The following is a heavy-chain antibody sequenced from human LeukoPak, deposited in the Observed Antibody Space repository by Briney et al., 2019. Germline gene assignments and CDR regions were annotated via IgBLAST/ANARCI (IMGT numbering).Heavy chain of an antibody. CDR1: GFTFSNYY. CDR3: ARDKDRGWLQMTDAGFDS. D-gene: IGHD5-24*01. Sequence: GGSLRVSCAVSGFTFSNYYMSWVRQAPGKGLEWVANIKEDGDEKYYADSVQGRFTISRDNANNSLYLQMDSLRAEDTAVYYCARDKDRGWLQMTDAGFDSWGQGTLVTVSS. CDR2: IKEDGDEK. J-gene: IGHJ5*01. V-gene: IGHV3-7*01.